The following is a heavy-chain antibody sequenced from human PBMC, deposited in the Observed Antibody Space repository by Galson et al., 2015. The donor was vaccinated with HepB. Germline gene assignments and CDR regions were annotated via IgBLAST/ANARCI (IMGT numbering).Heavy chain of an antibody. V-gene: IGHV3-7*03. CDR3: ARFSVVAPAALGGFEF. D-gene: IGHD2-2*01. Sequence: SLRLSCAASGFTFNSYWMSWVRQAPGKGLEWVANIREDGSEKYYVDSVKGRFTISRDNAKKSLNLQMNSLRAEDTAVYYCARFSVVAPAALGGFEFWGQGSLVTVSS. CDR2: IREDGSEK. J-gene: IGHJ4*02. CDR1: GFTFNSYW.